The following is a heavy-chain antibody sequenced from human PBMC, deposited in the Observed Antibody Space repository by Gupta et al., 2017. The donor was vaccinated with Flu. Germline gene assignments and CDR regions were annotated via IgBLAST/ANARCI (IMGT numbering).Heavy chain of an antibody. CDR1: GGSLSGSLSSYY. Sequence: QVQLQESGPGLVKPSETLSLTCTVSGGSLSGSLSSYYWSWVRQPPGKGVEWIGHFYYSGSTTYNPSLKSRVTMSMDTSKNQFSLKLTSVTAADTAVYYCARFTPGHSFDYWGQGTLVIVST. D-gene: IGHD3-16*01. V-gene: IGHV4-61*01. CDR2: FYYSGST. J-gene: IGHJ4*02. CDR3: ARFTPGHSFDY.